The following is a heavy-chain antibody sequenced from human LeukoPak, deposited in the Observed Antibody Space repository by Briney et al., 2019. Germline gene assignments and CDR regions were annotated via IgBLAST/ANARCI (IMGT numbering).Heavy chain of an antibody. V-gene: IGHV4-59*08. J-gene: IGHJ3*02. Sequence: PETLSLTCTVSGGSIISYYWSGIRQPPGQGLEWIGYIYYSGSTNYNPSLKSRVTISVDTSKNQFSLKLSSVTAADTAVYYCARRLTPDAFDIWGQGTMVTVSS. CDR1: GGSIISYY. D-gene: IGHD1-14*01. CDR2: IYYSGST. CDR3: ARRLTPDAFDI.